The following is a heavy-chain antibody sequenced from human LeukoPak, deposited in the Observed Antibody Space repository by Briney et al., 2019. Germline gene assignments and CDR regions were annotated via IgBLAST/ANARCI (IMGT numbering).Heavy chain of an antibody. CDR3: ARPYYYDSRIDP. CDR1: GGSISSGGYY. Sequence: SQTLSLTCTVSGGSISSGGYYWSWIRQHPGKGLEWIGYIYYSGSTYYNPSLKSRVTMSADTSKNQLSLKLSSVIAADTAVYYCARPYYYDSRIDPWGQGILVTVSS. CDR2: IYYSGST. J-gene: IGHJ5*02. D-gene: IGHD3-22*01. V-gene: IGHV4-30-4*08.